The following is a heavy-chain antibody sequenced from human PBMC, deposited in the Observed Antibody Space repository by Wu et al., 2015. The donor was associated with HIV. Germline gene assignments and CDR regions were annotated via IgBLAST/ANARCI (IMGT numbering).Heavy chain of an antibody. J-gene: IGHJ4*02. D-gene: IGHD1-1*01. CDR1: GYTFTTYD. CDR2: MNPHSGNT. CDR3: VRRPPFRVPT. Sequence: QVQLVQSGAEVKMPGASVRVSCKASGYTFTTYDIHWVRQATGQGLEWMGWMNPHSGNTGYGDTGFPEHFKGRVTMTRDTSINTAYLELSNLSSEDSAVYYCVRRPPFRVPTWGQGTLVTVSS. V-gene: IGHV1-8*01.